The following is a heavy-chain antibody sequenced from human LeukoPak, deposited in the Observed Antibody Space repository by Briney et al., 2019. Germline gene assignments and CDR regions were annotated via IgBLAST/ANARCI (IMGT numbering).Heavy chain of an antibody. CDR1: GYSISSGYY. V-gene: IGHV4-38-2*02. J-gene: IGHJ6*03. CDR2: IYHSGST. Sequence: SETLSLTCTVSGYSISSGYYWGWIRQPPGKGLEWIGSIYHSGSTYYNPSLKSRVTISVDTSKNQFSLKLSSVTAADTAVYYCARGPRGGEQWLAAYYYYMDVWAKGPRSPSP. D-gene: IGHD6-19*01. CDR3: ARGPRGGEQWLAAYYYYMDV.